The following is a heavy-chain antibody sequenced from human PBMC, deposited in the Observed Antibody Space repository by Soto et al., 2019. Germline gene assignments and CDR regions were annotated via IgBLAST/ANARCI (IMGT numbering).Heavy chain of an antibody. CDR1: GDSISSGDYY. Sequence: TLSLTCTVSGDSISSGDYYWSWIRQHPGKGLEWIGYIYYSGSTYNNPSLKSRVTISVDTSKNQFSLKLSSVTAADTAVYYCASTSYYDSSGRFDYWGQGTLVTVSS. CDR2: IYYSGST. CDR3: ASTSYYDSSGRFDY. V-gene: IGHV4-31*03. J-gene: IGHJ4*02. D-gene: IGHD3-22*01.